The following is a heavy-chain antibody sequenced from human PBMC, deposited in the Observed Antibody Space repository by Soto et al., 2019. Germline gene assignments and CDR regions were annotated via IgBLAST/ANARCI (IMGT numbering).Heavy chain of an antibody. J-gene: IGHJ6*02. D-gene: IGHD2-21*01. CDR2: ISYDGSNK. CDR3: ARDGEPASEGMDV. Sequence: VRQAPGKGLEWVAVISYDGSNKYYADSVKGRFTISRDNSKNTLYLQMNSLRAEDTAVYYCARDGEPASEGMDVWGQGTTVTAP. V-gene: IGHV3-30-3*01.